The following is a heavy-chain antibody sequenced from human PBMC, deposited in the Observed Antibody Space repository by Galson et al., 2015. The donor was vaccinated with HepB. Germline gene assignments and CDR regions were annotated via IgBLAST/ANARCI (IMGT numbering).Heavy chain of an antibody. Sequence: SETLSLTCTVSGGSVSSGSYYWSWIRQPPGKGLEWIGYIYYGGSTNYNPSLKSRVTISVDTSKNQFSLKLSSVTAADTAVYYCARAYTAISPYYYYGMDVWGQGTTVTVSS. CDR2: IYYGGST. CDR3: ARAYTAISPYYYYGMDV. J-gene: IGHJ6*02. D-gene: IGHD5-18*01. CDR1: GGSVSSGSYY. V-gene: IGHV4-61*01.